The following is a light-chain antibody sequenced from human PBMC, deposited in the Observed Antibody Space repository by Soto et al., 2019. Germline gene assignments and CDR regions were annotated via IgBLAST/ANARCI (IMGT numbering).Light chain of an antibody. V-gene: IGKV1-5*01. Sequence: DIQMTQSPSTLSASVGDRVTITCRASQSISSWLAWYQQKPGKAPKLLIYDASNLESGVPSRFSGGGSGTEFSLTTSSLQPDDFATYYCQQYNYFWAFGQGTRVEIK. CDR3: QQYNYFWA. CDR2: DAS. J-gene: IGKJ1*01. CDR1: QSISSW.